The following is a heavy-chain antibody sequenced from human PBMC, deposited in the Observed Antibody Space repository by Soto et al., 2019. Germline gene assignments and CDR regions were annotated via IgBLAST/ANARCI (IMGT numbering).Heavy chain of an antibody. Sequence: LXLXCAASGFTFSSXAMSWVRQAPGKWLEWVSAISGSGGSTYYADSVKGRFTISRDNSKNTLYLQMKSLRAADTAVYYCAKESIGLFDYWGQGTLGTVSS. V-gene: IGHV3-23*01. CDR3: AKESIGLFDY. CDR2: ISGSGGST. CDR1: GFTFSSXA. J-gene: IGHJ4*02. D-gene: IGHD6-6*01.